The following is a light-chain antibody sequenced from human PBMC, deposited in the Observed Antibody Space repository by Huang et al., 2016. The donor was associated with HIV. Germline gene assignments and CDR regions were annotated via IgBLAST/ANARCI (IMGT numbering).Light chain of an antibody. J-gene: IGKJ4*01. V-gene: IGKV1D-13*01. CDR3: QQFNHYPLT. Sequence: QLTQSPSSLSASVGDRVTITCRASQGISNTLAWYQQKPGKAPKLLIYDASSLQTGAPSRFSGSGSGTEFTLTICSLQPEDCATYYCQQFNHYPLTFGGGTKVEIE. CDR2: DAS. CDR1: QGISNT.